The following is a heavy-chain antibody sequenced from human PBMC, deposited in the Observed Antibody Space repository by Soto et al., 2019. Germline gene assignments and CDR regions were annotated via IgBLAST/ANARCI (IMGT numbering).Heavy chain of an antibody. D-gene: IGHD2-21*01. CDR2: MFYGVST. Sequence: PSETLSLTCTVSGSSINSSGYYWGWIRQPPGKGLEWIGSMFYGVSTYYNPSLKSRVTVSVDTSKNQFSLNLRSVTAADTAVYYCARLPSRHVVDYWGQGALVNGSS. J-gene: IGHJ4*02. CDR3: ARLPSRHVVDY. CDR1: GSSINSSGYY. V-gene: IGHV4-39*01.